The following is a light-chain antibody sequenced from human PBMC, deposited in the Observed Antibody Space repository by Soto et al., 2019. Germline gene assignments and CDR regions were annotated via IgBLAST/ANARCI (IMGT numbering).Light chain of an antibody. CDR1: QTITTY. Sequence: DIQMTQSPSSLSASVGDRVTISCRASQTITTYLNWYQQKPGKAPKLLIYGASILQSGVPSRFTGSGSGTDFTLTISSLQPDDFATYHCQKNNSTPLTFGQGTKVEIK. V-gene: IGKV1-39*01. CDR2: GAS. CDR3: QKNNSTPLT. J-gene: IGKJ1*01.